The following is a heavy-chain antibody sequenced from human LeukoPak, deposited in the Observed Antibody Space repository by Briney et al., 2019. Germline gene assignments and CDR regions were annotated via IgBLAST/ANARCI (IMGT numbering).Heavy chain of an antibody. J-gene: IGHJ4*02. CDR2: IYPDDSDT. CDR1: GFSFTSNW. D-gene: IGHD6-19*01. Sequence: GESLKISCEASGFSFTSNWIAWVRQMPGKGLEWLGTIYPDDSDTRYSPSFQGQVTISADKSISTAYLRWSSLKASDTAMYYCARHGKYYSGSHYFDFWGQGTLVTVSS. CDR3: ARHGKYYSGSHYFDF. V-gene: IGHV5-51*01.